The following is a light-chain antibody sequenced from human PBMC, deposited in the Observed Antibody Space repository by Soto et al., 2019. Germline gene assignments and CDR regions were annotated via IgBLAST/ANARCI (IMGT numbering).Light chain of an antibody. CDR1: SSNIGAGYD. CDR3: QSYDSTRSARYV. CDR2: GNI. V-gene: IGLV1-40*01. J-gene: IGLJ1*01. Sequence: QSVLTQPPSVSGAPGQRVTISCTGSSSNIGAGYDVHWYQQRPGTAPKLLIFGNINRPSGVPDRFSGSKSGTSASLAITGLQAKDEGDYYCQSYDSTRSARYVFGTGTKLTVL.